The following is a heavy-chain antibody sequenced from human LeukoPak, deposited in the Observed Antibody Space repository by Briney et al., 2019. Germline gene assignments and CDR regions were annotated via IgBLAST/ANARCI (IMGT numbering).Heavy chain of an antibody. Sequence: GGSLRLSCAASGFSFSSYEMNWVRQGPGKGLEWVSYISGSGTTIYDADSVKGRFTISRDNAKNTLYLHLNSLTAEDTAIYYCVRDEIRSGTFDIWGQGTMVTVSS. CDR3: VRDEIRSGTFDI. J-gene: IGHJ3*02. V-gene: IGHV3-48*03. CDR1: GFSFSSYE. D-gene: IGHD3-10*01. CDR2: ISGSGTTI.